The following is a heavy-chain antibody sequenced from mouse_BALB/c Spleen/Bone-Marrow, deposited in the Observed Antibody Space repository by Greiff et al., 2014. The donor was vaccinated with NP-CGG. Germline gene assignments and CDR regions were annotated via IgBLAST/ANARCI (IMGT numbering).Heavy chain of an antibody. D-gene: IGHD3-2*01. Sequence: DVHLVESGGGLVKPGGSLKLACAASGFSFNTYAMSWVRQSPEKRLEWVATINSGGSYTYYPDTVTGRFTISRDNAKNTLYLEMSSLRSEDAAMYYCARLDSSGSNYFDCWGQGTTLTVSS. CDR2: INSGGSYT. V-gene: IGHV5-9-4*01. CDR3: ARLDSSGSNYFDC. J-gene: IGHJ2*01. CDR1: GFSFNTYA.